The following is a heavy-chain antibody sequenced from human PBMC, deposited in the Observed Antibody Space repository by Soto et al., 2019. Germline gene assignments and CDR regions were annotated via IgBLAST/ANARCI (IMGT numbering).Heavy chain of an antibody. D-gene: IGHD6-13*01. Sequence: SETLSLTCTVSGGSLGSSSYYWGWIRLSPGKGLEWIGNIYYSGNTFYNPSLKSRVTISVDTSKNQFYLHLSSVTAADTAIFYCASIAAPGTTHFDFWGQGTLVTVSS. CDR2: IYYSGNT. J-gene: IGHJ4*02. V-gene: IGHV4-39*01. CDR1: GGSLGSSSYY. CDR3: ASIAAPGTTHFDF.